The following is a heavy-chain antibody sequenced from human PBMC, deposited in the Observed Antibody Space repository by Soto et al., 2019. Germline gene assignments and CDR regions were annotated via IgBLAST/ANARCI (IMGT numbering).Heavy chain of an antibody. CDR2: ISYDGSNK. V-gene: IGHV3-30*18. CDR3: AKESGFEYSSSILDY. J-gene: IGHJ4*02. Sequence: QVQLVESGGGVVQPGRSLRLSCAASGFTFSSYGMHWVRQAPGKGLEWVAVISYDGSNKYYADSVKGRFTISRDNSKNTLYLQMNSLRAEDTAVYYCAKESGFEYSSSILDYWGQGTLVTVSS. D-gene: IGHD6-6*01. CDR1: GFTFSSYG.